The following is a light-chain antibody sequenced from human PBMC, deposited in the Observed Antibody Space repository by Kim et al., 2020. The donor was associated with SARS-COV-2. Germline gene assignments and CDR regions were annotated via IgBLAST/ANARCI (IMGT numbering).Light chain of an antibody. CDR1: INEVGTYNL. CDR3: CSFTTLNTVI. Sequence: QSALIQPASVSGSPGQSITISCTGTINEVGTYNLVSWYQQLPGRAPKLMIYEVSKRPSGVSNRFSGTKSGNTAYLTISGLLAEDEAEYYCCSFTTLNTVIFGGGTK. CDR2: EVS. J-gene: IGLJ2*01. V-gene: IGLV2-23*02.